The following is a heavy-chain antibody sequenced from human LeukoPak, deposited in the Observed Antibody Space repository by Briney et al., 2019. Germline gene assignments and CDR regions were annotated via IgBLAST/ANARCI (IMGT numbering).Heavy chain of an antibody. CDR3: ARGGVAGTWYYFDY. D-gene: IGHD6-19*01. V-gene: IGHV4-34*01. CDR2: INHSGST. J-gene: IGHJ4*02. CDR1: GGSFSGYY. Sequence: PSETLSLTCAVYGGSFSGYYWSWIRQPPGKGLEWIGEINHSGSTNYNPSLKSRVTMSVDTSKNQFSLKLSSVTAADTAVYYCARGGVAGTWYYFDYWGQGTLVTVSS.